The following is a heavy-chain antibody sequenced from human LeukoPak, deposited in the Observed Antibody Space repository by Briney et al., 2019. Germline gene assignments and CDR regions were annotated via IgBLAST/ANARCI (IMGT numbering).Heavy chain of an antibody. CDR3: ARDNSVEDTAWWFDP. D-gene: IGHD4-23*01. CDR2: IFTSGST. J-gene: IGHJ5*02. CDR1: RGSISSFY. V-gene: IGHV4-4*07. Sequence: SETLSLTCTVSRGSISSFYWSWIRQPAGKGLEWIGRIFTSGSTNYNPSLKNRVTMSVDTSKNQFSLKLSSVTAADTAVYYCARDNSVEDTAWWFDPWGQGTLVTVSS.